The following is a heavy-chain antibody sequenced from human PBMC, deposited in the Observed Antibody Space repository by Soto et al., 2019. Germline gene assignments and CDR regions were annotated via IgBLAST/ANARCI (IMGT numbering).Heavy chain of an antibody. CDR3: ARVVMTTVPASFYYGLDV. CDR1: GGTFSTYG. V-gene: IGHV1-69*18. D-gene: IGHD4-4*01. CDR2: IIPLIGTA. Sequence: QVQLVQSGAEVRTPGSSVTVSCKASGGTFSTYGITWVRQAPGQGLEWLGNIIPLIGTANYAQRFRGRVTITADESTTTACMELTSLRSEDTAVYYCARVVMTTVPASFYYGLDVWGQGTTVTVSS. J-gene: IGHJ6*02.